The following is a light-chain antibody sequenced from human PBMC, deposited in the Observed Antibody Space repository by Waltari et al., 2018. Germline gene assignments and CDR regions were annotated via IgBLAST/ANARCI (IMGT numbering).Light chain of an antibody. Sequence: QLVLTQSPSASASLGASVKLXCTLSSGHSTXVXXXXXEQPGKGPRSLMKVNSDGSHTKGDEIPVRFSGASSGAERYLTISSLQSEDETDYYCQTGGHGTWVFGGGTKLTVL. CDR3: QTGGHGTWV. V-gene: IGLV4-69*01. CDR1: SGHSTXV. CDR2: VNSDGSH. J-gene: IGLJ3*02.